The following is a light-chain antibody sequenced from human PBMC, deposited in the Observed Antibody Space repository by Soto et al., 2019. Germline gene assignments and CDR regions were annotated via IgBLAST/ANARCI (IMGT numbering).Light chain of an antibody. V-gene: IGLV2-14*01. CDR1: SSDVGGYNY. CDR3: SSYTSRTTQV. J-gene: IGLJ3*02. CDR2: EVS. Sequence: QPASVSGSPGQSITISCTGTSSDVGGYNYVSWYQQHPGKAPKLMIYEVSNRPSGVSNRFSGSKSGNTASLTISGLQAEDEADYYCSSYTSRTTQVFGGGTKLTVL.